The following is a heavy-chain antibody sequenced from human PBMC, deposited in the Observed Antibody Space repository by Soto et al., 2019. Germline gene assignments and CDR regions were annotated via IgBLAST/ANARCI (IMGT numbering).Heavy chain of an antibody. CDR3: AKPRLLLWFGELLHRAGDAFDI. Sequence: PGGSLRLSCPPSGFTFGGYAMSWVRQAPGKGLEWVAAISGSGGSTYYADSVKGRFTISRDNSKNTLYLQMNSLRAEDTAVYYCAKPRLLLWFGELLHRAGDAFDIWGQGTMVTVSS. V-gene: IGHV3-23*01. CDR2: ISGSGGST. D-gene: IGHD3-10*01. J-gene: IGHJ3*02. CDR1: GFTFGGYA.